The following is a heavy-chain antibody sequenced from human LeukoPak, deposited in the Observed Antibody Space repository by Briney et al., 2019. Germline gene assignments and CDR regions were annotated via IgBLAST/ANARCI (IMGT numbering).Heavy chain of an antibody. Sequence: GGSLRLSCAASGFTFSSYGMHWVRQAPGKGLEWVAFIRYDGSSEYYADSVKGRFTISRDNSKNTLYLQMNSLGAEDTAVYYCAKDRAYYSDSSGYYLVRAYDYWGQGTLVTVSS. V-gene: IGHV3-30*02. CDR2: IRYDGSSE. J-gene: IGHJ4*02. D-gene: IGHD3-22*01. CDR1: GFTFSSYG. CDR3: AKDRAYYSDSSGYYLVRAYDY.